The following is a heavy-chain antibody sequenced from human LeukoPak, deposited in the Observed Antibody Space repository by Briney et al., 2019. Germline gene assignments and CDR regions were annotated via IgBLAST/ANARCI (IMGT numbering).Heavy chain of an antibody. CDR3: ARELAYYDSSGYYGSVSDY. J-gene: IGHJ4*02. Sequence: GGSLRLSCAASGFTFTRYSMHWVRQAPGKGLEWVSYISSSSSTIYYADSVKGRFTISRDNAKNSLYLQMTSLRDEDTAVHYCARELAYYDSSGYYGSVSDYWGQGTLVTVSS. CDR2: ISSSSSTI. CDR1: GFTFTRYS. V-gene: IGHV3-48*02. D-gene: IGHD3-22*01.